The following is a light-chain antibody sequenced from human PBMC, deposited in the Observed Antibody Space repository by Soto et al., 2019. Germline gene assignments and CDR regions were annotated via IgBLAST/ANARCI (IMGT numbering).Light chain of an antibody. Sequence: SYELTQPPSVSVSPGQTASITCSGDRLGDKYACWYQQKPGQSPVLVIYHDTKRPSGIPERFSGSNSGNTAALTISGTPAMDEADYYCQAWDSDTVVFGGGTKLTVL. CDR2: HDT. CDR3: QAWDSDTVV. CDR1: RLGDKY. V-gene: IGLV3-1*01. J-gene: IGLJ2*01.